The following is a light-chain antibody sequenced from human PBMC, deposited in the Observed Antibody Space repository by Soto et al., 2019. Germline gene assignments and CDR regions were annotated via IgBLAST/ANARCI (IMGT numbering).Light chain of an antibody. CDR2: KAS. V-gene: IGKV1-5*03. J-gene: IGKJ1*01. Sequence: DIQMTQSPSTLSASVGDRVIITCRASQSISSWLAWYQQKPGKAPNLLIYKASALKSGVPSRFRGSGSGTEFHLTISSLQPDDFETYYCQQYDNDSWTSGQRTKVEIK. CDR1: QSISSW. CDR3: QQYDNDSWT.